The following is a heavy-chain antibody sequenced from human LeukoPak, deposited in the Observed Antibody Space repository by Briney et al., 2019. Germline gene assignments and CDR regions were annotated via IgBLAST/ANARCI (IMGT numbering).Heavy chain of an antibody. V-gene: IGHV4-30-4*08. CDR3: ASSIAARGPRAFDI. CDR2: IYYSGST. CDR1: GGSISSGDYY. J-gene: IGHJ3*02. D-gene: IGHD6-6*01. Sequence: PSETLSLTCTVSGGSISSGDYYWSWIRQPPGKGLEWIGYIYYSGSTYYNPSLKSRVTISVDTSKNQFSLKLSSVTAADTAVYYCASSIAARGPRAFDIWGQGTMVTVSS.